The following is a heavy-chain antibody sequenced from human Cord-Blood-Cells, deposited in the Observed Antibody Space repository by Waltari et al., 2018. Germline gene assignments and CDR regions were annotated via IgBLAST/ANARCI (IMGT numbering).Heavy chain of an antibody. CDR2: IYYSGST. D-gene: IGHD1-26*01. J-gene: IGHJ5*02. CDR1: GGSISSYY. V-gene: IGHV4-59*08. Sequence: QVQLQESGPGLVKPSETLSLTCTVSGGSISSYYWSWIRQPPGKGLEWIGYIYYSGSTNNNPSLKSRVTISVDTSKNQFSRKLSSVTAADTAVYYCARHPRYSGSINWFDPWGQGTLVTVSS. CDR3: ARHPRYSGSINWFDP.